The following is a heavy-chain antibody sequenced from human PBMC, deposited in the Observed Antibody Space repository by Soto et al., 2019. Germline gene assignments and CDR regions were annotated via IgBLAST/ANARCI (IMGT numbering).Heavy chain of an antibody. CDR1: GGSISSSNW. CDR2: IYHSGST. J-gene: IGHJ5*02. V-gene: IGHV4-4*02. CDR3: AREGGQLERRGFDP. Sequence: SETLSLTCAVSGGSISSSNWWSWVRQPPGKGLEWIGEIYHSGSTNYNPSLKSRVTISVDKSKNQFSLKLSSVTAADTAVYYCAREGGQLERRGFDPWGQGTLVTVSS. D-gene: IGHD1-1*01.